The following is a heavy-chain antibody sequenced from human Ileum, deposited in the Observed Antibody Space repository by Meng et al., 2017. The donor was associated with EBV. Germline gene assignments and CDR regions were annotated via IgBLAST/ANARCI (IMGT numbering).Heavy chain of an antibody. D-gene: IGHD4-17*01. V-gene: IGHV4-39*01. CDR3: AMGPDYAKTGY. CDR2: ICYTDYT. Sequence: QLRLQKSGPGLVKPSETLSLTCSVSGGSISSSNSCWGWIRQPPGKGLEWIQSICYTDYTYYNPSLKSRVTISADKSKNQFSLRLNSLTAADTAVYYCAMGPDYAKTGYWGQDTLVTVSS. CDR1: GGSISSSNSC. J-gene: IGHJ4*02.